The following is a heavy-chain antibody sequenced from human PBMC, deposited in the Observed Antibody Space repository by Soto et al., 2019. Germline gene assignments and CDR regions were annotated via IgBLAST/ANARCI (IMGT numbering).Heavy chain of an antibody. V-gene: IGHV4-61*01. Sequence: SETLSLTCTVSGGSVSSGSYYWSWIRQPPGKGLEWIGYIYYGGSTNYNPSLKSRVTISVDTSKNQFSLKLSSVTAADTAVYYCARVSLQYTLAAAGNDFDYWGQGTLVTVSS. D-gene: IGHD6-13*01. J-gene: IGHJ4*02. CDR1: GGSVSSGSYY. CDR3: ARVSLQYTLAAAGNDFDY. CDR2: IYYGGST.